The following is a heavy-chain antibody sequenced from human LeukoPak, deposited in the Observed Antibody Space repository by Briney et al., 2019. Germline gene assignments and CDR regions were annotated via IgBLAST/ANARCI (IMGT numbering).Heavy chain of an antibody. CDR3: AREGSWGGNAFDI. J-gene: IGHJ3*02. D-gene: IGHD1-26*01. CDR2: IYHSGST. Sequence: SETLSLTCTVSGGSISSGGYYWSWIRQPPGKGLEWIGYIYHSGSTYYNPSLKSRVTISVDRSKNQFSLKLSSVTAADTAVYYCAREGSWGGNAFDIWGQGTMVTVSS. V-gene: IGHV4-30-2*01. CDR1: GGSISSGGYY.